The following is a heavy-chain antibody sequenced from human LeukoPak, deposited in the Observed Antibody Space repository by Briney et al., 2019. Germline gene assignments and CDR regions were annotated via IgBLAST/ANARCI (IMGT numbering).Heavy chain of an antibody. V-gene: IGHV3-23*01. Sequence: PGGSLRLSCAVSGFTFSSYAMSWVRQSPGKGLEWVSGISASGGITYYADSVKGRCTISRDNSKNMLYLQLSSLRAEDTAVYYCAKFRGYSGYDYFDYWGQGTVVTVSS. CDR1: GFTFSSYA. CDR3: AKFRGYSGYDYFDY. D-gene: IGHD5-12*01. J-gene: IGHJ4*02. CDR2: ISASGGIT.